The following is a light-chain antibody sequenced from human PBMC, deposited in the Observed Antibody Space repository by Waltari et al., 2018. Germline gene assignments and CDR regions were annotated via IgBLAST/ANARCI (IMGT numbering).Light chain of an antibody. V-gene: IGKV3-15*01. CDR1: QSVSSN. J-gene: IGKJ3*01. CDR2: STS. CDR3: LHYNNWPPEFT. Sequence: EIVMTQSPATLSVSPGERATLSCRASQSVSSNLAWYQQKPGQAPRLLIYSTSTRATGIPPRFSGSGSGTEFTLTISSLQSEDFAVYFCLHYNNWPPEFTVGPGTTVDIK.